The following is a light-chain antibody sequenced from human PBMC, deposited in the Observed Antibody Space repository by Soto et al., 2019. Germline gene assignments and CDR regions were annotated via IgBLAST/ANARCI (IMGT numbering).Light chain of an antibody. Sequence: EVVLTQSPGTLSLSPGERATLSCRASQSVPSNFLAWYQQKPGLAPRLLIYGASSRATGTPDRFSGSGSGTDFTLTISRLEPEDFAMYHCQQYGSSWTFGQGTQVEIK. J-gene: IGKJ1*01. CDR2: GAS. CDR1: QSVPSNF. CDR3: QQYGSSWT. V-gene: IGKV3-20*01.